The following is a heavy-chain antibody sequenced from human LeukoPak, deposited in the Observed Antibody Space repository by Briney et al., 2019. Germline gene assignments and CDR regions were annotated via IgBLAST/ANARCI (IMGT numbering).Heavy chain of an antibody. Sequence: GGSLRLSCAGSGFVVTANYLAWARQAPGKGLEWVSTISIGGDTYYGDSVKGRSAISRDESTDTLSLHLDSLRVEDMGVYYCALLSGGTFDYWGQGTQVTVAS. V-gene: IGHV3-53*01. D-gene: IGHD2/OR15-2a*01. J-gene: IGHJ4*02. CDR3: ALLSGGTFDY. CDR1: GFVVTANY. CDR2: ISIGGDT.